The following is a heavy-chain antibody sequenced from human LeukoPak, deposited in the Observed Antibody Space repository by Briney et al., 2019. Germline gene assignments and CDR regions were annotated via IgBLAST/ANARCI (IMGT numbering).Heavy chain of an antibody. D-gene: IGHD3-3*01. J-gene: IGHJ6*04. Sequence: SETLSLTCTVSGGSISSYHWSWIRQPPGKGLEWIGYIYYSGSTNYNPSLKSRVTISVDTSKNQFSLKLSSVTAADTAVYYCARERSTIFGVVESMDVWGKGTTVTVSS. V-gene: IGHV4-59*01. CDR3: ARERSTIFGVVESMDV. CDR1: GGSISSYH. CDR2: IYYSGST.